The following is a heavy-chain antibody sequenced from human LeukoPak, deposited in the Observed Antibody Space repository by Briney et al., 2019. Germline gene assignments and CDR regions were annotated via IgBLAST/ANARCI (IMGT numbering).Heavy chain of an antibody. J-gene: IGHJ4*02. CDR3: AKDRVFYGDYFDY. Sequence: GASLRLSCAASGFTFSSYAMSWVRQAPGKGLEWVSAISGSGGSTYYADSVKGRFTISRDNSKNTLYPQMNSLRAEDTAVYYCAKDRVFYGDYFDYWGQGTLVTVSS. CDR2: ISGSGGST. V-gene: IGHV3-23*01. CDR1: GFTFSSYA. D-gene: IGHD4-17*01.